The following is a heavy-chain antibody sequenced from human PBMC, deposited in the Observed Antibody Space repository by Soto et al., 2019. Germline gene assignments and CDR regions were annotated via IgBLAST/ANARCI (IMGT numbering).Heavy chain of an antibody. V-gene: IGHV3-30*18. CDR1: GFTFSSYG. Sequence: QVQLVESGGGVVQPGRSLRLSCAASGFTFSSYGMHWVRQAPGKGLEWVSFISYDGSNKYYADSVKGRFTISRDNSKNTLYLQVXSLRAEDTAVYYCAKAMGGYYYDSSGYSSYYGMDVWGQGTTVTVSS. CDR3: AKAMGGYYYDSSGYSSYYGMDV. CDR2: ISYDGSNK. J-gene: IGHJ6*02. D-gene: IGHD3-22*01.